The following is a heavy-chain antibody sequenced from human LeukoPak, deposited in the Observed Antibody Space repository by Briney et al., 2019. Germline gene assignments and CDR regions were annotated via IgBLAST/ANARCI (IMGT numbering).Heavy chain of an antibody. J-gene: IGHJ3*02. V-gene: IGHV3-21*01. CDR2: ISSSSSYI. Sequence: GGSLRLSCAASGFTFSSYSMNWVRQAPGKGLEWVSSISSSSSYIYYADSVKGRFTISRDNAKNSLYLPMNSLRAEDTAVYYCARDHSSGLDAFDIWGQGTMVTVSS. CDR1: GFTFSSYS. CDR3: ARDHSSGLDAFDI. D-gene: IGHD6-19*01.